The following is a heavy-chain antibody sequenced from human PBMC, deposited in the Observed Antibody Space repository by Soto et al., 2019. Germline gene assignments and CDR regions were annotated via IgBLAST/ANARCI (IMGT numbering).Heavy chain of an antibody. CDR1: GGSISSYY. CDR2: IYYSGSA. V-gene: IGHV4-59*01. J-gene: IGHJ4*02. CDR3: ARGGLAAAGSFDY. Sequence: SETLSLTCTVSGGSISSYYWSWIRQPPGKGLEWIGYIYYSGSANYNPSLKSRITLSVDTSKNQFSLKLSSVTAADTAVYYCARGGLAAAGSFDYWGQGTLVTVSS. D-gene: IGHD6-13*01.